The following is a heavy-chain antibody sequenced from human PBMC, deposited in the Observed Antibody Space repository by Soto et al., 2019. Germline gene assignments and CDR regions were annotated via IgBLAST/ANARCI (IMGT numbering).Heavy chain of an antibody. D-gene: IGHD4-17*01. CDR1: GGSISSGGYY. CDR2: IYYSGST. J-gene: IGHJ6*03. CDR3: ARVTVTTPYYYYMDV. V-gene: IGHV4-31*03. Sequence: SETLSLTCTVSGGSISSGGYYWSWIRQHPGKGLEWIGYIYYSGSTYYNPSLKSRVTISVDTSKNQFSLKLSSVTAADTAVYYCARVTVTTPYYYYMDVWGKGTTVTVSS.